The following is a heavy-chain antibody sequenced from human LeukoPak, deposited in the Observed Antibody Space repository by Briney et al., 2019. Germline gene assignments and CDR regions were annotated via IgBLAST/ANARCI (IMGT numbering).Heavy chain of an antibody. CDR1: GFTFSTYW. J-gene: IGHJ3*02. CDR2: LSSDGSST. V-gene: IGHV3-74*01. CDR3: ARRGSGKYATVFDI. Sequence: GGSLRLSCAASGFTFSTYWMHWVRQAPGKGLVWVSRLSSDGSSTRYADSVKGRFIISRDNAQNTLYLQMNSLRVEDTAVYYCARRGSGKYATVFDIWGQGTMVTV. D-gene: IGHD1-26*01.